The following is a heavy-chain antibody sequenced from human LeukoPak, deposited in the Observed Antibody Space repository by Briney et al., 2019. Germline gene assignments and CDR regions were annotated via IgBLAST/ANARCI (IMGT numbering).Heavy chain of an antibody. V-gene: IGHV1-2*02. Sequence: ASVKVSCKASGYTFTGYHMHWVRQAPGQGLEWMGWINPNSGGTNYAQKFQGRVTMTTDTSTSTAYMELRSLRSDDTAVYYCAREVATIIVAAAGGIDYWGQGTLVTVSS. J-gene: IGHJ4*02. D-gene: IGHD5-12*01. CDR2: INPNSGGT. CDR1: GYTFTGYH. CDR3: AREVATIIVAAAGGIDY.